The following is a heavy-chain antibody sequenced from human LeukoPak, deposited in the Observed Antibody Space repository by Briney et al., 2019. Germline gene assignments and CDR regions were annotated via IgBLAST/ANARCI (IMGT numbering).Heavy chain of an antibody. CDR1: GYSISRGYY. CDR3: TRAGWIITSGIDY. CDR2: IYHIGST. Sequence: PSETLSLTCGVSGYSISRGYYWACLRPPPGKGLEWIGTIYHIGSTYYNPSLESRVTISVDTSKNEFFLRLSSVTADDTAVYFCTRAGWIITSGIDYWGQGALVSVSS. D-gene: IGHD3-10*01. J-gene: IGHJ4*02. V-gene: IGHV4-38-2*01.